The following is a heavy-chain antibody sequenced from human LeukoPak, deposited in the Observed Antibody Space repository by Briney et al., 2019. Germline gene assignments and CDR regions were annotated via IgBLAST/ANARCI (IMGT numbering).Heavy chain of an antibody. J-gene: IGHJ3*02. Sequence: GGSLRLSCVASGFTFSSYGMHWVRQAPGKGLEWVAVISYDGSNKYYADSVKGRFTISRDNSKNTLYLQMNSLRAEDTAVYYCARDLGMAGWELLRAPVFDIWGQGTMVTVSS. CDR2: ISYDGSNK. CDR1: GFTFSSYG. V-gene: IGHV3-30*19. D-gene: IGHD1-26*01. CDR3: ARDLGMAGWELLRAPVFDI.